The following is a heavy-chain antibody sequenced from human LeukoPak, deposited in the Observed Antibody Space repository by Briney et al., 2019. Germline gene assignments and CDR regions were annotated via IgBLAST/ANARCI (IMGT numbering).Heavy chain of an antibody. J-gene: IGHJ1*01. CDR3: AIMHGYYDGSGYWVQ. CDR1: GFTFSSYA. D-gene: IGHD3-22*01. CDR2: ISGSGGST. V-gene: IGHV3-23*01. Sequence: GGSLRLSCAASGFTFSSYAMSWVRQAPGKGLEWVSAISGSGGSTYFADSVKGRFTISRDNSKNTLYLQMNSLRDEDTALYYCAIMHGYYDGSGYWVQWGQGTLVTVSS.